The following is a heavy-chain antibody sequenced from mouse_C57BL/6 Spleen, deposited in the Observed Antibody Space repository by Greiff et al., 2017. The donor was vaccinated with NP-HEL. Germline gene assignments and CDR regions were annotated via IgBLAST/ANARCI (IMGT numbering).Heavy chain of an antibody. V-gene: IGHV1-55*01. CDR2: IYPGSGST. Sequence: QLQQPGAELVKPGASVKMSCKASGYTFTSYWITWVKQRPGQGLEWIGDIYPGSGSTNYNEKFKSKATLTVDTSSSTAYMQLSSLTSEDSAVYYCARRDDYDGGLDYWGQGTSVTVSS. J-gene: IGHJ4*01. CDR3: ARRDDYDGGLDY. D-gene: IGHD2-4*01. CDR1: GYTFTSYW.